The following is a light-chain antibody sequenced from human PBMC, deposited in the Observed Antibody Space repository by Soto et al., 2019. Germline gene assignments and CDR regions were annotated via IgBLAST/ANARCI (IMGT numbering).Light chain of an antibody. Sequence: DIVLTQSPGTLSLSPGERATLSCRAIQRVISSYLAWYHLNPGQAPRLLIYGAFTRDTGIPDRFSGSGSGTDFTLTISRLEPEDFAVYYCQEDGSSPPPFRQGTKVELK. J-gene: IGKJ1*01. V-gene: IGKV3-20*01. CDR1: QRVISSY. CDR2: GAF. CDR3: QEDGSSPPP.